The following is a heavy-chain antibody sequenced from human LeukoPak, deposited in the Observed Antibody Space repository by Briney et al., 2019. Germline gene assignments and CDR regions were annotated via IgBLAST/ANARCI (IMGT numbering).Heavy chain of an antibody. CDR3: ARGGSGWFHNYDY. CDR2: IYPGDSDT. D-gene: IGHD6-19*01. V-gene: IGHV5-51*01. Sequence: PGESLKISCKGSGYSFTTYWIVWVRQMPGKGLEWMGIIYPGDSDTRYSPSFQGQVTISVDKSISTAFLQWSSLKASGTAVYYCARGGSGWFHNYDYWGQGTLVTVSS. J-gene: IGHJ4*02. CDR1: GYSFTTYW.